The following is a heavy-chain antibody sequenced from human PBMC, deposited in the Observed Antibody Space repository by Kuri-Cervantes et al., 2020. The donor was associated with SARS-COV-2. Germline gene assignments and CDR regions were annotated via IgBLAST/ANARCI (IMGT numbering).Heavy chain of an antibody. V-gene: IGHV1-2*04. D-gene: IGHD3-16*02. J-gene: IGHJ3*02. CDR3: ARGPSWGYFWGTYRGGWDSFDI. CDR2: INPNSGGT. Sequence: VSVKVSCKASGYTFTDYYIHWVRQAPGQGLEWMGWINPNSGGTNSAQKFQVWVIMTRDTSISTAYMELSRLRSDDTAVCYCARGPSWGYFWGTYRGGWDSFDIWGQGTMVTVSS. CDR1: GYTFTDYY.